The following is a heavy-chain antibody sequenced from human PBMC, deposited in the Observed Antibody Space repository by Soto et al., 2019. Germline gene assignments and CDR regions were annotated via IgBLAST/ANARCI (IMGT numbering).Heavy chain of an antibody. CDR1: GYTFISYA. J-gene: IGHJ6*02. D-gene: IGHD3-16*01. CDR2: VSPYSGNS. V-gene: IGHV1-18*01. CDR3: ARDFLPRPPWGSATPQFSYYEMAV. Sequence: ASVKVSCKASGYTFISYAISWVRQVPGQGLEWMGRVSPYSGNSDSSQKFQGRVTMTADTSTNTAYMDLRNLRSDDTAVYFCARDFLPRPPWGSATPQFSYYEMAVWGQGTTVTVSS.